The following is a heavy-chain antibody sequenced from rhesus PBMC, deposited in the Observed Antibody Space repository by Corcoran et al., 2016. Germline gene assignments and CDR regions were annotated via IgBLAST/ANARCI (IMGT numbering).Heavy chain of an antibody. V-gene: IGHV4-165*01. CDR1: GGSFSGYY. Sequence: QVQLQESGPGVVKPSETLSLTCAVSGGSFSGYYLGWIRKPPGKGLEWMGHISGSSGSTDYNPSLKSRVSMSTDTSKNQLMLKLKSVTAADRAVYYCTRGRYDYGYWGQGVLVTVSS. D-gene: IGHD3-22*01. CDR2: ISGSSGST. J-gene: IGHJ4*01. CDR3: TRGRYDYGY.